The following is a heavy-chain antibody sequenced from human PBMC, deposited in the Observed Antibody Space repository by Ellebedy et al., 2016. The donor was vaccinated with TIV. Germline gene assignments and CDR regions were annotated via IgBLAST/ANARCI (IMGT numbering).Heavy chain of an antibody. CDR3: AKKYYYGSGSYYDVLDY. D-gene: IGHD3-10*01. CDR1: GFTFSSYA. CDR2: LSGGGGST. J-gene: IGHJ4*02. Sequence: GESLKISCAASGFTFSSYAMSWVRQAPGQGLEWVSALSGGGGSTYYADSVKGRFTISRDNSKNTLYLQMNSLRAEDTAVYYCAKKYYYGSGSYYDVLDYWGQGTLVTVSS. V-gene: IGHV3-23*01.